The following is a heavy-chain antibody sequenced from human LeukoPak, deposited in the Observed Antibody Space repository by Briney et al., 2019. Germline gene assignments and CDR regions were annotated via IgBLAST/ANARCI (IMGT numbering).Heavy chain of an antibody. J-gene: IGHJ4*02. D-gene: IGHD3-22*01. CDR2: IKRDGSEK. V-gene: IGHV3-7*01. CDR1: GFTFSSYN. Sequence: GGSLRLSCAASGFTFSSYNMNWVRQAPGKGLEWVANIKRDGSEKYYVDSVKGRFTISRDNTKNSLYLQMNSLRAEDTAVYYCARERVTYYDSSGPIDYWGQGTLVTVSS. CDR3: ARERVTYYDSSGPIDY.